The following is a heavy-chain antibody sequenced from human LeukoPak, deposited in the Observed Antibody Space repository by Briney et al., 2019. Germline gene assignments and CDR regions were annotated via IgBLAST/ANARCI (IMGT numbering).Heavy chain of an antibody. Sequence: SETLSLTCAVYGGSFSGYYWSWIRQPPGKGLEWIGEINHSGSTNYNPSLKSRVTISVDTSKNQFSLKLSSVTAADTAVYYCARERGYYMGNWFDPWGQGTLVTVSS. CDR2: INHSGST. J-gene: IGHJ5*02. D-gene: IGHD3-3*01. V-gene: IGHV4-34*01. CDR1: GGSFSGYY. CDR3: ARERGYYMGNWFDP.